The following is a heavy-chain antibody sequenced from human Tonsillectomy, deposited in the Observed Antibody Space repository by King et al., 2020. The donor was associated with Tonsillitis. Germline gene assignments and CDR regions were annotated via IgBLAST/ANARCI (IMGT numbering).Heavy chain of an antibody. CDR2: ISSDGSRT. CDR1: GFTFSSYA. Sequence: HVQLVESGGGVVQPGRPLRLSCAASGFTFSSYAIHWVRQAPGKGLEWVAVISSDGSRTYYTDSVQGRFTISRDNSNNMLYLQMTSLRTEDTAVYYCARERLWSSGWGIDNWGRGTLVTVSS. CDR3: ARERLWSSGWGIDN. V-gene: IGHV3-33*05. D-gene: IGHD6-19*01. J-gene: IGHJ4*02.